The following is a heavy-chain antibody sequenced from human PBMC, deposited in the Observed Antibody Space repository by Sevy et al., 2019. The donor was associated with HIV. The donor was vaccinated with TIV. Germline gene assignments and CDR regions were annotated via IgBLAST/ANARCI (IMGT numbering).Heavy chain of an antibody. Sequence: ASVKVSCKASGGTFSSYAISWVRQAPGQGLEWMGGNIPIFGTANYAQKFQGRVTITADESTSTAYMELSSLRSEDTAVYYCARDSQSGYSYDNPFDYWGQGTLVTVSS. D-gene: IGHD5-18*01. CDR3: ARDSQSGYSYDNPFDY. J-gene: IGHJ4*02. CDR2: NIPIFGTA. V-gene: IGHV1-69*13. CDR1: GGTFSSYA.